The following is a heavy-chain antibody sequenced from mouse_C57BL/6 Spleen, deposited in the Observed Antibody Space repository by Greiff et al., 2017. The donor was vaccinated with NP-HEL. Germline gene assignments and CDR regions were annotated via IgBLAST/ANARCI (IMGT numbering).Heavy chain of an antibody. V-gene: IGHV5-6*02. J-gene: IGHJ2*01. CDR3: ARHCYGSSYFDD. CDR2: ISSGGSYT. D-gene: IGHD1-1*01. Sequence: DVMLVESGGDLVKPGGSLKLSCAASGFTFSSYGMSWVRQTPDKRLEWVATISSGGSYTYYPDSVKGRFTIARDNARNTLYLQMSRLKSEDTAMYYCARHCYGSSYFDDWGQGTTLTVSS. CDR1: GFTFSSYG.